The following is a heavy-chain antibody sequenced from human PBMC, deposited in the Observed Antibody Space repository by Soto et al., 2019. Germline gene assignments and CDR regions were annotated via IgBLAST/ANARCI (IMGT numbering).Heavy chain of an antibody. J-gene: IGHJ4*02. CDR3: ARAPGRTRPIEF. CDR2: IYHTGST. Sequence: SETLSLTCTVSGGSISSGGYSWNWIRQPPGKGLEWIGYIYHTGSTNYNPSLKSRVTISVDTSKNQFSLKLSSVTAADTAVYYCARAPGRTRPIEFWGQGTLVTVSS. CDR1: GGSISSGGYS. V-gene: IGHV4-30-2*01.